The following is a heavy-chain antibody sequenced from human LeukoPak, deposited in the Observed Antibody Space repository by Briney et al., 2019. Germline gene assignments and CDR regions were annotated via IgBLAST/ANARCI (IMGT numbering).Heavy chain of an antibody. J-gene: IGHJ5*02. CDR2: INHSGST. D-gene: IGHD3-16*02. CDR3: ARHASLRYYDYVWGSYRSHNWFDP. CDR1: GGSFSGYY. V-gene: IGHV4-34*01. Sequence: SVTLSLTCAVYGGSFSGYYWSWIRQPPGKGLEWIGEINHSGSTNYNPSLKSRVTISVDTSKNQFSLKLSSVTAADTAVYYCARHASLRYYDYVWGSYRSHNWFDPWGQGTLVTVSS.